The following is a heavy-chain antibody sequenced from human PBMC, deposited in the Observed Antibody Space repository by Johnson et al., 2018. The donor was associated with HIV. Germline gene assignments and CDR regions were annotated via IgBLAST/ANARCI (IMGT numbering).Heavy chain of an antibody. CDR3: ARGLELYLDLGWDDAFDI. Sequence: QMLLVESGGGLVQPGGSLRLSCAASGFTFSNYAMHWVRQAPGRGLEWVAVISFDGYNKYYADSVKGRFTISRDSSEKTLYLQMNSLRPEDTAVYYCARGLELYLDLGWDDAFDIWGQGTMVTVSS. D-gene: IGHD1-26*01. CDR1: GFTFSNYA. J-gene: IGHJ3*02. CDR2: ISFDGYNK. V-gene: IGHV3-30-3*01.